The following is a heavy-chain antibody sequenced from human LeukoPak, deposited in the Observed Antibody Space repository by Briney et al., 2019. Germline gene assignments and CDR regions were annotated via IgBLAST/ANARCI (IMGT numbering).Heavy chain of an antibody. CDR1: GYSISSGYY. D-gene: IGHD6-19*01. V-gene: IGHV4-38-2*02. J-gene: IGHJ4*02. CDR3: AREDIAVAAKEGEDY. Sequence: SETLSLTCTVSGYSISSGYYWGWIRQPPGKGLEWIGSIYHSGSTYYNPSLKSRVTISVDTSKNQFSLKLSSVTAADTAVYYCAREDIAVAAKEGEDYWGQGTLVTVSS. CDR2: IYHSGST.